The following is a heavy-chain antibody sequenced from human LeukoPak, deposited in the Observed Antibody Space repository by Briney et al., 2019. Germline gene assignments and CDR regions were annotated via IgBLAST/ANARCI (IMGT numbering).Heavy chain of an antibody. CDR1: GYSISSGYY. J-gene: IGHJ5*02. CDR3: ARDNRPYCSGGTCSSNWFDP. CDR2: IFQSGNT. Sequence: SETLSLTCSVSGYSISSGYYWGWIRQPPGQGLEWIGSIFQSGNTYYNPSLKSRVTISVDTSKNQFSLRLTSVTAADTAVYLCARDNRPYCSGGTCSSNWFDPWGQGTLVIVSS. D-gene: IGHD2-15*01. V-gene: IGHV4-38-2*02.